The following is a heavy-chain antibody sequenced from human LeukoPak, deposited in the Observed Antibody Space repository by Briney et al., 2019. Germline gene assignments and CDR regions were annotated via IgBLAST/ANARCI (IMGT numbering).Heavy chain of an antibody. CDR3: AKDLGYSYGYVDY. CDR2: IRYDGSNK. Sequence: GGSLRLSCAASGFTFSSFGMHWVRQAPGKGLEWVALIRYDGSNKYYADCVKGRLTISRDNSKNTLYLQVNSLRAEDTAMYYCAKDLGYSYGYVDYWGQGALVTVSS. J-gene: IGHJ4*02. D-gene: IGHD5-18*01. V-gene: IGHV3-30*02. CDR1: GFTFSSFG.